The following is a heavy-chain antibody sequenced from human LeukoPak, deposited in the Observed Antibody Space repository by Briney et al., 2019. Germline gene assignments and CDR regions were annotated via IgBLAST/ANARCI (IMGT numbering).Heavy chain of an antibody. Sequence: GGSLRLSCAASGFTFSSYTMNWVRQAPGKGLEWVSSISSSSGYIYYADSLKGRFTISRDNAKNSLYLQMNSLRAEDTAVYYCARDLWGKERIAAARGKGGQGTLVTVSS. CDR1: GFTFSSYT. V-gene: IGHV3-21*01. D-gene: IGHD6-13*01. CDR3: ARDLWGKERIAAARGK. J-gene: IGHJ4*02. CDR2: ISSSSGYI.